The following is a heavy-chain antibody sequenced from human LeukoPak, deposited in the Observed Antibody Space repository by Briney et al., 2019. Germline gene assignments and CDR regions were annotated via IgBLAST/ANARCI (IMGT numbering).Heavy chain of an antibody. CDR2: IYYSGST. D-gene: IGHD6-25*01. Sequence: SETLSLTCTVSGGSISSGGYYWSWIRQHPGKGLEWIGYIYYSGSTYYNPSLKSRVTISVDTSKNQFSLKLSSVTAADTAVYYCARASGGRSYYFDYWGQGTLVTVSS. CDR1: GGSISSGGYY. CDR3: ARASGGRSYYFDY. V-gene: IGHV4-31*03. J-gene: IGHJ4*02.